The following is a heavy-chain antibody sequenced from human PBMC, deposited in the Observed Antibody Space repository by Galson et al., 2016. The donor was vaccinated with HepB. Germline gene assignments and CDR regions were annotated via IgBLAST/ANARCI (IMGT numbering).Heavy chain of an antibody. V-gene: IGHV3-48*04. CDR1: GFTFSAYS. CDR3: ARARTYYYDSSGYYTMAY. D-gene: IGHD3-22*01. J-gene: IGHJ4*02. CDR2: ISTSGTTI. Sequence: SLRLSCAASGFTFSAYSMNWVRQAPGKGMEWVSYISTSGTTIYYADSVKGRFTISRDNAKNSLYLQMNSLKAEDTAIYYCARARTYYYDSSGYYTMAYWGQGTLVTVSS.